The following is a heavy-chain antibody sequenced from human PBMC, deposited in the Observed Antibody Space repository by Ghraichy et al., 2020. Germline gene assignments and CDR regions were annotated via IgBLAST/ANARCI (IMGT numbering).Heavy chain of an antibody. CDR1: GFTFSSSY. CDR2: ISSTSSYI. D-gene: IGHD2/OR15-2a*01. V-gene: IGHV3-21*01. Sequence: GGSLRLSCAASGFTFSSSYMNWVRQAPGKGLEWVSFISSTSSYIYYADSVKGRFTISRDNAKNSLYLQMNSLRAEDTAVYYCATFHEAFDIWGQGTMVTGTS. CDR3: ATFHEAFDI. J-gene: IGHJ3*02.